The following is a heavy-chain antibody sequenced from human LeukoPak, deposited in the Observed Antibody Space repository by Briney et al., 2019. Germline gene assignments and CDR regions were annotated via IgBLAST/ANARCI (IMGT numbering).Heavy chain of an antibody. CDR3: AVEGHCDRISTNSFCP. CDR2: VNPNNGDT. Sequence: ASVKVSCKASGSTYTNRYMHWVRQAPGQGLEWMGWVNPNNGDTNYAQKFQGRVTMTRDTSISTAYMELSRLSSDDTVVYYGAVEGHCDRISTNSFCPCGQGTLVTVSS. V-gene: IGHV1-2*02. J-gene: IGHJ5*02. D-gene: IGHD3-10*01. CDR1: GSTYTNRY.